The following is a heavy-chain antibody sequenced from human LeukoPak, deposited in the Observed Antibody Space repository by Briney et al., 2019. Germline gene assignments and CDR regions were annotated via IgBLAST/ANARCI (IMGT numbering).Heavy chain of an antibody. CDR1: GCTFTPYT. D-gene: IGHD3-10*01. CDR3: ARDPGPGAFDP. J-gene: IGHJ5*02. CDR2: SNAGNGNT. Sequence: ASVKVSCKASGCTFTPYTMHWVRQAPGHRLDWMGWSNAGNGNTKYSQDLQVRVTITRDTSATTAYMELSSLRSEDMAVYDCARDPGPGAFDPWGQGTLVTVSS. V-gene: IGHV1-3*02.